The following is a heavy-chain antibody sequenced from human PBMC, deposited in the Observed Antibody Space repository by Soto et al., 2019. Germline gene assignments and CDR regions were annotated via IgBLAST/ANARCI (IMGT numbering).Heavy chain of an antibody. D-gene: IGHD6-6*01. Sequence: PSETLSLTCAVYGGSFSGYYWSWIRQPPGKGLEWIGEINHSGSTNYNPSLKSRVTISVDTSKNEFSLKLGSVTAADTAVYYCASISRLHYPGYFDFWGRGILVTVSS. CDR1: GGSFSGYY. CDR3: ASISRLHYPGYFDF. J-gene: IGHJ4*02. V-gene: IGHV4-34*01. CDR2: INHSGST.